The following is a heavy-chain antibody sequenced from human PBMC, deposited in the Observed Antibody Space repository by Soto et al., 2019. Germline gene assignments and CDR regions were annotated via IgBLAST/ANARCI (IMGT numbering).Heavy chain of an antibody. CDR3: ASPVVVVIRYYYYGMDV. J-gene: IGHJ6*02. V-gene: IGHV3-23*01. Sequence: PGGSLRLSSEASGFTFSSYAMSWVRQAPGKGLEWVSAISGSGGSTYYADSVKGRFTISRDNSKNTLYLQMNSLRAEDTAVYYRASPVVVVIRYYYYGMDVWGQGTTVTVSS. D-gene: IGHD3-22*01. CDR1: GFTFSSYA. CDR2: ISGSGGST.